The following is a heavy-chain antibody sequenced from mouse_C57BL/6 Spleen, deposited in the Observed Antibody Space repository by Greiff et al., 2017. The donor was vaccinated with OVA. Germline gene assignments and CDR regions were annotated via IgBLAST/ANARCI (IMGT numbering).Heavy chain of an antibody. J-gene: IGHJ3*01. V-gene: IGHV2-6-1*01. CDR2: IWSDGST. CDR3: ARHEGYGAWFAY. Sequence: VKLMESGPGLVAPSQSLSITCTVSGFSLTRYGVHWVRQPPGKGLEWLVVIWSDGSTTYNSALKSRLSISKDNSKSQVFLKMNSLQTDDTAMYYCARHEGYGAWFAYWGQGTLVTVSA. CDR1: GFSLTRYG. D-gene: IGHD2-3*01.